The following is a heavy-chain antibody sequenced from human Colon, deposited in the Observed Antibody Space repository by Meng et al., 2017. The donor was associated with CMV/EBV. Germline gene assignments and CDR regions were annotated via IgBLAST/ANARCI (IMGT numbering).Heavy chain of an antibody. D-gene: IGHD3-3*01. CDR2: IKQDGSEK. CDR1: GFTFSSYW. CDR3: ATGRTIFGVVTPGPYYFDH. Sequence: GESLKISCAASGFTFSSYWMSWVRQAPGKGLEWVANIKQDGSEKYYVDSVKGRFTISRDNAKNSLYLQMNSLRGEDTAVYYCATGRTIFGVVTPGPYYFDHWGQGSLVTVSS. V-gene: IGHV3-7*01. J-gene: IGHJ4*02.